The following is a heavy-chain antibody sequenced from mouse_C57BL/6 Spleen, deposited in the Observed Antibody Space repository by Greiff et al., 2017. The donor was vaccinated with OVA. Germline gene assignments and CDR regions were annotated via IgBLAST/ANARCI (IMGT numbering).Heavy chain of an antibody. D-gene: IGHD2-5*01. CDR2: IDPETGGT. CDR1: GYTFTDYE. CDR3: TRDYSNHWYFDV. V-gene: IGHV1-15*01. Sequence: QVQLQQSGAELVRPGASVTLSCKASGYTFTDYEMHWVKQTPVHGLEWIGAIDPETGGTAYNQKFKGKAILTADKSSSTAYMGLRSLTSEDSAVYYCTRDYSNHWYFDVWGTGTTVTVSS. J-gene: IGHJ1*03.